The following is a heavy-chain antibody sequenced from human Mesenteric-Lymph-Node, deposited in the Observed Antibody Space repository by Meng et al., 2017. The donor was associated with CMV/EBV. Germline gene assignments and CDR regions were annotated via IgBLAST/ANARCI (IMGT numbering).Heavy chain of an antibody. CDR1: GFTFDDYG. D-gene: IGHD3-22*01. J-gene: IGHJ2*01. CDR2: IHSDGGSP. Sequence: GESLKISCAASGFTFDDYGMHWLRQAPGKRLEWVSGIHSDGGSPVYAASVKGRFTISRDNSKKTLYLQMTSLRVEDTAVYYCAKRGEEYYHDSSGYYWYFDVWGRGTLVTVSS. CDR3: AKRGEEYYHDSSGYYWYFDV. V-gene: IGHV3-23*03.